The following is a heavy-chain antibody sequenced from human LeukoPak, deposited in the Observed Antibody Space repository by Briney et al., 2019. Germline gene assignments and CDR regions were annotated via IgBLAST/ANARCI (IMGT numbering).Heavy chain of an antibody. J-gene: IGHJ4*02. CDR2: INHSGST. V-gene: IGHV4-34*01. D-gene: IGHD2-21*02. Sequence: PSETLSLTCAVYGGSFSGYYWSWIRQPPGKGLEWIGEINHSGSTNYNPSLKSRFTISVDTSKNQFSLKLSSVTAADTAVYYCARETVVTAMTLNWGQGTLVTVSS. CDR3: ARETVVTAMTLN. CDR1: GGSFSGYY.